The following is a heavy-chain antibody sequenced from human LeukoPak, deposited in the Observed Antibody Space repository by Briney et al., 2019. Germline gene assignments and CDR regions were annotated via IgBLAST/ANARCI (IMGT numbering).Heavy chain of an antibody. V-gene: IGHV4-59*01. CDR1: GGSISSYY. Sequence: SETLSLTCTVSGGSISSYYWSWIRQPPGKGLEWIGYIYYSGSTNYNPSLKSRVTISVDTSKNQFSLKLSSMTAADTAVYYCARISWELRAFDIWARGQWSPFLQ. D-gene: IGHD1-26*01. CDR2: IYYSGST. J-gene: IGHJ3*02. CDR3: ARISWELRAFDI.